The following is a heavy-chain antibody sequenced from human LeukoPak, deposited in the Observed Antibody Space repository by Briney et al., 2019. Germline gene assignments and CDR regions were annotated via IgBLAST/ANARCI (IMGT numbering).Heavy chain of an antibody. CDR1: GFTFSSYS. CDR3: VRDRGTYRPIDY. Sequence: GGSLRLSCAASGFTFSSYSMNWVRQAPGKGLEWVSYISSSSSTIYYADSVKGRFTISRDNAQDSLYLQMNSLRAEDTAIYYCVRDRGTYRPIDYWGQGTLVTVSS. V-gene: IGHV3-48*04. J-gene: IGHJ4*02. CDR2: ISSSSSTI. D-gene: IGHD1-26*01.